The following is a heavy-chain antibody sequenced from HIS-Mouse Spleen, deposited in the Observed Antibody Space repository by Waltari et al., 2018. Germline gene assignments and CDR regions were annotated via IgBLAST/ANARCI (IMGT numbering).Heavy chain of an antibody. V-gene: IGHV4-39*07. CDR1: GGPISSSSYY. CDR2: IYYSGST. Sequence: QLQLQESGPGLVKPPETLSLTCTVYGGPISSSSYYWGRIRQPPRKGLEWIVSIYYSGSTYYNPSLKSRVTISVDTSKNQFSLKLGSVTAADTAVYYCAREIPYSSSWYDWYFDLWGRGTLVTVSS. J-gene: IGHJ2*01. D-gene: IGHD6-13*01. CDR3: AREIPYSSSWYDWYFDL.